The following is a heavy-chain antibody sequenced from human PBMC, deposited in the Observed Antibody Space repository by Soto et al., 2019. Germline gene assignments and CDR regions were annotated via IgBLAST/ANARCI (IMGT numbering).Heavy chain of an antibody. V-gene: IGHV4-59*08. CDR3: ARHDDVYYYGMYV. CDR2: IYYGGST. CDR1: GGSISPYY. D-gene: IGHD1-1*01. J-gene: IGHJ6*02. Sequence: SETLSLTCTVSGGSISPYYWSWIRQPPGKGLEWVGYIYYGGSTSYNPSLKSRVTISLDTSKNQFSLMLSSVTAADTAVYYCARHDDVYYYGMYVWGQGTTVTVSS.